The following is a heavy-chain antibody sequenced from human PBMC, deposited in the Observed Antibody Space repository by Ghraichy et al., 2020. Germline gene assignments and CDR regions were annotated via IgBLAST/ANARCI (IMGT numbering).Heavy chain of an antibody. D-gene: IGHD3-22*01. Sequence: ASVKVSCKASGYTFTSYYMHWVRQAPGQGLEWMGIINPSGGSTSYAQKFQGRVTMTRDTSTSTVYMELSSLRSEDTAVYYCASMIDSSGSLGNWFDPWGQGTLVTVSS. V-gene: IGHV1-46*01. CDR2: INPSGGST. CDR1: GYTFTSYY. J-gene: IGHJ5*02. CDR3: ASMIDSSGSLGNWFDP.